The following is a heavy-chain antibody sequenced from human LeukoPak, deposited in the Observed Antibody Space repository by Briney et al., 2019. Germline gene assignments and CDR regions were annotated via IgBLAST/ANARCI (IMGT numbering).Heavy chain of an antibody. D-gene: IGHD3-3*01. CDR3: ARGPPGILRFLEWNSPLDY. V-gene: IGHV1-69*13. CDR1: RGTFSSYA. CDR2: IIPIFGTA. J-gene: IGHJ4*02. Sequence: GASVKVSCKASRGTFSSYAISWVRQAPGQGLEWMGGIIPIFGTANYAQKFQGRVTITADESTSTAYMELSSLRSEDTAVYYCARGPPGILRFLEWNSPLDYWGQGTLVTVSS.